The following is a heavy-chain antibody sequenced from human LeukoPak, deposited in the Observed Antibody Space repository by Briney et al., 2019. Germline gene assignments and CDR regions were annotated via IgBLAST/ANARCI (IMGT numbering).Heavy chain of an antibody. D-gene: IGHD4-17*01. CDR1: GGSFGGYY. J-gene: IGHJ4*02. V-gene: IGHV4-34*01. CDR3: ASFYGPRDY. Sequence: SETLSLTSAVYGGSFGGYYWSWIRQPPGKGLEWIGEINHSGSTNYNPSLKSRVTISVDTSKNQFSLKLSSVTAADTAVYYCASFYGPRDYWGQGTLVTVSS. CDR2: INHSGST.